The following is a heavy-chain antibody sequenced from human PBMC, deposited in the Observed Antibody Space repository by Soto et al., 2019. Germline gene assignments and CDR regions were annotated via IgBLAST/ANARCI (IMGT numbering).Heavy chain of an antibody. J-gene: IGHJ6*02. Sequence: PSETLSLTCAVYGGSFSGYYWSWIRQPPGKGLEWIGEINHSGSTNYNPSLKSRVTISVDTSKNQFSLKLSSVTAADTAVYYCARGRHDYSIRLYYYGMDVWGQGTTVTV. CDR2: INHSGST. CDR1: GGSFSGYY. V-gene: IGHV4-34*01. CDR3: ARGRHDYSIRLYYYGMDV. D-gene: IGHD4-4*01.